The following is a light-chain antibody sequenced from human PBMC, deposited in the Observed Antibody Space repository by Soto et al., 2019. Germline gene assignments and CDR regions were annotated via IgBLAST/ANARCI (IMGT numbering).Light chain of an antibody. CDR2: DAS. CDR3: EQYDKSIT. Sequence: EIVLTQSPATLSLSPGERATLSGRASQSVSSYLAWYQEKPGKAPRLLIFDASNRATGIPDRLSGSGSGTDFTITINRLEPEDFAVYYCEQYDKSITFGGGTKVDIK. J-gene: IGKJ4*01. CDR1: QSVSSY. V-gene: IGKV3-11*01.